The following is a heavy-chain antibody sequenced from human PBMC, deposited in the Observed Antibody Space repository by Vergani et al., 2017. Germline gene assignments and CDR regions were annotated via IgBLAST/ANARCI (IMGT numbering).Heavy chain of an antibody. D-gene: IGHD6-19*01. J-gene: IGHJ4*02. CDR1: GYSISTGYQ. Sequence: QVQLQESGPGLAKPSETLSLMCNVSGYSISTGYQWGWIRQPPGQGLEWIGNIYHTGTTYYNPSLKSRITISVDTSKNQFSLKLTSVSAADTARYYCVRRMAVAVAGSFDLWGQGALVNVSS. V-gene: IGHV4-38-2*02. CDR2: IYHTGTT. CDR3: VRRMAVAVAGSFDL.